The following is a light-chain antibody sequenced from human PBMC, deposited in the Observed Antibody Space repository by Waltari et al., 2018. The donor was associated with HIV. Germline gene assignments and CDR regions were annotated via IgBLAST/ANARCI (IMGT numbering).Light chain of an antibody. CDR3: QHYNPYST. V-gene: IGKV1-5*03. CDR1: KSVSSS. J-gene: IGKJ1*01. CDR2: KAS. Sequence: DIQVTQAPSTLSASVGDRVSITCRASKSVSSSLAWYQLKPGRAPKLLIYKASTLKSGVPSRFSGRGSGTDFTLTITGLQSDDFATYYCQHYNPYSTFGQGTKVEIK.